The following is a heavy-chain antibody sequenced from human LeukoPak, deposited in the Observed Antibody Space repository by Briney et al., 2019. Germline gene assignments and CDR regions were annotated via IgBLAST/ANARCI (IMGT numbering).Heavy chain of an antibody. J-gene: IGHJ3*02. CDR1: GYTFTGYY. CDR3: ARDQYDYVWGSYRYTPNDAFGI. CDR2: INPNSGGT. D-gene: IGHD3-16*02. V-gene: IGHV1-2*06. Sequence: ASVKVSCKASGYTFTGYYMHWVRQAPGQGLEWMGRINPNSGGTNYAQKFQGRVTMTRDTSISTAYMELSRLRSDDTAVYYCARDQYDYVWGSYRYTPNDAFGIWGQGTMVTVSS.